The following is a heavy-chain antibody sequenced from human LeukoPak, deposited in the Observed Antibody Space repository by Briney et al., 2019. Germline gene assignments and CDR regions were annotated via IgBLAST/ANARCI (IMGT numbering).Heavy chain of an antibody. CDR3: ARGSTTGRSTSGDWFDP. D-gene: IGHD1-1*01. CDR1: GYTFTSYD. CDR2: MNPNSGNT. Sequence: ASVKVSCKASGYTFTSYDINWVRQATGQGLEWMGWMNPNSGNTGYAQKFQGRVTITRNTSISTAYMELSSLRSEDTAVYYSARGSTTGRSTSGDWFDPWGQGTLVTVSS. V-gene: IGHV1-8*03. J-gene: IGHJ5*02.